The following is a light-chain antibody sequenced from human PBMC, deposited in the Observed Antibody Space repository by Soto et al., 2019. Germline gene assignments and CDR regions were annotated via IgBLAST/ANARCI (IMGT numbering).Light chain of an antibody. CDR2: DAY. Sequence: DIQLTQSPSTLSASVGDRVTLTCRAAQSLNSRLAWYQHRPGKAHRLLIYDAYTLESGVQSKFSGSGSGTDFTFTIKNLQAEDIGTYYCKHYNSLPITFGQGTRLEIK. J-gene: IGKJ5*01. CDR3: KHYNSLPIT. V-gene: IGKV1-5*01. CDR1: QSLNSR.